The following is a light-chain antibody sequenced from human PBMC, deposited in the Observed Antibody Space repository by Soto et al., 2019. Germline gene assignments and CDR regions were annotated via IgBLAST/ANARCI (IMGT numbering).Light chain of an antibody. J-gene: IGLJ1*01. Sequence: QSVLTQPPSASGTPGQRVTISCSGSSSNIGSNAVNWYQQLPGTAPKLLIYSNNQRPSGVPDRFSGSKSGTSASLAISGLPSGDEADYYCAAWDDSLNGYVFGTGTKGTVL. CDR2: SNN. CDR3: AAWDDSLNGYV. CDR1: SSNIGSNA. V-gene: IGLV1-44*01.